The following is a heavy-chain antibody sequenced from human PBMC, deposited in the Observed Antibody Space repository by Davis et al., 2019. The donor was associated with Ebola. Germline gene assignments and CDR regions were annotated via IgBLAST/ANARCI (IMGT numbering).Heavy chain of an antibody. CDR2: ISYHGIDK. V-gene: IGHV3-30-3*01. D-gene: IGHD3-22*01. Sequence: GESLKISCASSGFTFSSYPMHWVRQAPGKGLEWVAVISYHGIDKYYADSVKCRFTISRDNTKHSLYLQMHSLSAEATALFYCARRVYDSGGRYYFDYWGQGTLVTVSS. CDR1: GFTFSSYP. CDR3: ARRVYDSGGRYYFDY. J-gene: IGHJ4*02.